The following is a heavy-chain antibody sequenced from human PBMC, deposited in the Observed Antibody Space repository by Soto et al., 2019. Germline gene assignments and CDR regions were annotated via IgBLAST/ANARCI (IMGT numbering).Heavy chain of an antibody. J-gene: IGHJ6*02. V-gene: IGHV1-69*01. CDR2: SVPMFGTP. CDR1: GGTFANFI. CDR3: AKNGTYSGSLSQFSGIDV. D-gene: IGHD6-6*01. Sequence: QVQLVQSGAEVKEPGSSVRVSCKASGGTFANFIMNWVRQTPGQGLEWMGGSVPMFGTPTYAEKFKGRVTISATGSTSTAYVELTSLRCEDTAVYSCAKNGTYSGSLSQFSGIDVWGLGTKVAVS.